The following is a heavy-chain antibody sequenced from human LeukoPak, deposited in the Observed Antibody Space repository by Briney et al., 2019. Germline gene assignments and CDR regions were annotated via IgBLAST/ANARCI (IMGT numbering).Heavy chain of an antibody. V-gene: IGHV3-7*01. Sequence: GGSLRLSCAASGFTFDDYAMHWVRQAPGKGLEWVANIKQDGSEKYYVDSVKGRFTISRDNAKNSLYLQMNSLRAEDTAVYYCARARAGERGYSYGAYGMDVWGQGTTVTVSS. CDR3: ARARAGERGYSYGAYGMDV. CDR1: GFTFDDYA. D-gene: IGHD5-18*01. CDR2: IKQDGSEK. J-gene: IGHJ6*02.